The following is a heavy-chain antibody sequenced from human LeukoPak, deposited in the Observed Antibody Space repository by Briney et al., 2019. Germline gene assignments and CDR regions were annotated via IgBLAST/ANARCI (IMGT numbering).Heavy chain of an antibody. V-gene: IGHV3-21*01. D-gene: IGHD6-13*01. CDR1: GLTFSNYA. CDR3: ARSGIAAASY. CDR2: ISGSGGNT. J-gene: IGHJ4*02. Sequence: GGSLRLSCAVSGLTFSNYAMTWVRQAPGKGLEWVSSISGSGGNTYYADSVKGRSTISRDNAKNSLYLQMNSLRAEDTAVYYCARSGIAAASYWGQGTLVTVSS.